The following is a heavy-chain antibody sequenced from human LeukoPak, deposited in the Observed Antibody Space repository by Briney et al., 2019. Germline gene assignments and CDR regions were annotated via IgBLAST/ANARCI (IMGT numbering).Heavy chain of an antibody. D-gene: IGHD4-17*01. J-gene: IGHJ5*02. V-gene: IGHV4-39*07. CDR1: GGSISSSGYY. CDR3: ARRPPRGDPLARFDP. Sequence: SETLSLTCTVSGGSISSSGYYWGWVRQPPGKELEWIGSIYYSGSSHYNPSLKSRVSMSRDTAKNQFSLNLSSVTAADTAVYYCARRPPRGDPLARFDPWGQGTLVTVSS. CDR2: IYYSGSS.